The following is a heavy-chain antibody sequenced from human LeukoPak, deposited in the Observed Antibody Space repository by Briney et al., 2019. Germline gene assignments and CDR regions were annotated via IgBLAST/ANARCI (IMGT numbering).Heavy chain of an antibody. CDR3: AKASLGGDFDY. D-gene: IGHD3-16*01. Sequence: PGGSLRLSCAASGFTFDDYAMHWVRHAPGKGLEWVSGISWNSGSIGYADSVKGRLTISRDNAKNSLYLQMNSLRAEDTALYYCAKASLGGDFDYWGQGTLVTVSS. CDR1: GFTFDDYA. J-gene: IGHJ4*02. V-gene: IGHV3-9*01. CDR2: ISWNSGSI.